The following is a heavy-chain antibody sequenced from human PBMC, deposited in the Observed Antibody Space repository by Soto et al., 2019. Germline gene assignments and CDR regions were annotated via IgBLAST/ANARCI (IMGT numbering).Heavy chain of an antibody. CDR1: GFTFSSYA. CDR3: EQNYFFDS. J-gene: IGHJ4*02. CDR2: IGVSSDA. Sequence: GGSLRLSCAASGFTFSSYAMSWARQAPGKGLEWVSSIGVSSDAYYADSVKGRFTISRDNSRNTLYLQMKSLRAEDTALYYREQNYFFDSWCQANLVSVS. V-gene: IGHV3-23*01.